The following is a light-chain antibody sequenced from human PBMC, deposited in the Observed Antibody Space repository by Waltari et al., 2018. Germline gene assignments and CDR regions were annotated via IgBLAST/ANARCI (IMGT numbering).Light chain of an antibody. Sequence: DIVMTQSPDSLAVSLGERATSTRKSSQSVLYSSNNKNYLAWYQQKPGQPPQLLIYWASTRESGVPDRFSGSGSGTDFTLTISSLQAEDVAVYYCQQYYSTPPITFGQGTRLEIK. J-gene: IGKJ5*01. CDR3: QQYYSTPPIT. V-gene: IGKV4-1*01. CDR2: WAS. CDR1: QSVLYSSNNKNY.